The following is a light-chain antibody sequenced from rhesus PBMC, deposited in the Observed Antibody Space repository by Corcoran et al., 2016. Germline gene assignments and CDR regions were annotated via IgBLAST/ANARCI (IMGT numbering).Light chain of an antibody. CDR1: QGISSY. CDR2: YAN. Sequence: DIQMSQSPSSLSASVGDRVTITCRASQGISSYLNWYQQKPGKAPKLLIYYANSLPSGVPSRVSGSGSGTDCTLTISSLQPEDFATYYCQQGKNNPWTFGQGTKVEIK. CDR3: QQGKNNPWT. V-gene: IGKV1-32*02. J-gene: IGKJ1*01.